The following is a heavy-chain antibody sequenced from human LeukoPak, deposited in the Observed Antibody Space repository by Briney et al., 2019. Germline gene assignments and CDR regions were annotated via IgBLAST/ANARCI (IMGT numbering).Heavy chain of an antibody. D-gene: IGHD2-2*01. Sequence: PGGSLRLSCAASGCTFSSYGMHWVRQAPGKGLEWVAFIRYDGSNKYYADSVKGRFTISRDNSKNTLYLQMNSLRAEDTAVYYCAKDISSTITFDIWGQGTMVTVSS. CDR3: AKDISSTITFDI. CDR1: GCTFSSYG. J-gene: IGHJ3*02. CDR2: IRYDGSNK. V-gene: IGHV3-30*02.